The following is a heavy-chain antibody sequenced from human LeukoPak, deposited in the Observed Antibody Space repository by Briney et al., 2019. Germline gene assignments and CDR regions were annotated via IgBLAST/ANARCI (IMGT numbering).Heavy chain of an antibody. V-gene: IGHV4-39*07. D-gene: IGHD2-15*01. CDR2: IYYSGST. Sequence: SETLSLTCTVSGVSISSSSYYWGWIRQPPGKGLEWIGSIYYSGSTYYNPSLKSRVTISVDTSKNQFSLKLSSVTAADTAVYYCARDTGVVVGYFQHWGQGTLVTVSS. J-gene: IGHJ1*01. CDR1: GVSISSSSYY. CDR3: ARDTGVVVGYFQH.